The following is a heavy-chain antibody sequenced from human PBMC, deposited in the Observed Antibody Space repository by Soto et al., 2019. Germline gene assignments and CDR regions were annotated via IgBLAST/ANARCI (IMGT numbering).Heavy chain of an antibody. D-gene: IGHD3-22*01. CDR2: IIPIFGTA. CDR1: GGTFSSYS. Sequence: ASVNVSCKSSGGTFSSYSISWVRQAPGQGLECMGGIIPIFGTANYAQKFQGRVTITADESTSTAYMELSSLRSEDTAVYYCARYYYDSSGYSQKTRHWYFDLWGRGTLVTVSS. CDR3: ARYYYDSSGYSQKTRHWYFDL. V-gene: IGHV1-69*13. J-gene: IGHJ2*01.